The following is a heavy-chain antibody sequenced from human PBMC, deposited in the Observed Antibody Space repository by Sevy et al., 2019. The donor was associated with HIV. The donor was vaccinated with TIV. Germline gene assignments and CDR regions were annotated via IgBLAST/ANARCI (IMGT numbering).Heavy chain of an antibody. CDR2: FEEDGEI. D-gene: IGHD2-2*01. CDR1: GYTLNYFS. V-gene: IGHV1-24*01. CDR3: ATDIVVGRDY. Sequence: ASVKVSCKVSGYTLNYFSMHWVRQAPGKGLEWMGGFEEDGEILYAQKFQGRVTMTEDTSTDTVYMELSRLRPEDTAVYYCATDIVVGRDYWGQRTLVTVSS. J-gene: IGHJ4*02.